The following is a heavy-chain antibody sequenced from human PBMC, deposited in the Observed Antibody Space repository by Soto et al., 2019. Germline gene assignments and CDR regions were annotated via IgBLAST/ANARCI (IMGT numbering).Heavy chain of an antibody. Sequence: QVQLVQSGAEVKKPGSSVKVSCKASGGTFSSYAISWVRQAPGQGLEWMGGIIPNFGTANYAQKFQGRVTITADESTSTAYMALSSLRSEDTAVYYCARNYYGSGSYYTPVPYYGMDVWGQGTTVTVSS. CDR1: GGTFSSYA. J-gene: IGHJ6*02. CDR2: IIPNFGTA. V-gene: IGHV1-69*01. D-gene: IGHD3-10*01. CDR3: ARNYYGSGSYYTPVPYYGMDV.